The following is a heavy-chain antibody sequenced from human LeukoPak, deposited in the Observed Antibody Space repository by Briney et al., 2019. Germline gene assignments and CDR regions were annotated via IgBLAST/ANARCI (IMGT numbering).Heavy chain of an antibody. V-gene: IGHV1-69*10. CDR1: GGTFTSYA. Sequence: ASVSVSCKVSGGTFTSYAISWVRQAPGQGREWMGGIIPILGIANYAQKFQGRVTITADKSTSTAYMELTSLRSEDTAVYYCARDIVVVVAATEDAFDIWGQGTMVTVSS. J-gene: IGHJ3*02. CDR2: IIPILGIA. CDR3: ARDIVVVVAATEDAFDI. D-gene: IGHD2-15*01.